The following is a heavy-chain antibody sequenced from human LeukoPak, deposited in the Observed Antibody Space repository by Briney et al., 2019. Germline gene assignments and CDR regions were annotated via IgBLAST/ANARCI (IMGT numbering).Heavy chain of an antibody. CDR1: GFTVSSNF. CDR3: ARDTDYYGSGRHGYFDH. Sequence: PGGSLRLSCEVSGFTVSSNFMGWVRQTPEKGLEWVSLIFSGGSTYYADSVKGRFTVSRDNSKNTLHLQMNSLRAEDTAVYYCARDTDYYGSGRHGYFDHWGQGTLVTDSS. CDR2: IFSGGST. J-gene: IGHJ1*01. V-gene: IGHV3-66*01. D-gene: IGHD3-10*01.